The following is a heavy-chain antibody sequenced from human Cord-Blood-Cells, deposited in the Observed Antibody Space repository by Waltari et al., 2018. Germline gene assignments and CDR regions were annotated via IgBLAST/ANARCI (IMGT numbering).Heavy chain of an antibody. J-gene: IGHJ4*02. D-gene: IGHD2-21*01. CDR3: TRHSNSGSDY. V-gene: IGHV3-73*02. CDR2: IRSKANRYAT. CDR1: GFTFSGSA. Sequence: EVQLVESGGGLVQPGGSLKLSCAASGFTFSGSAMHWVRQASGQGLEWVGRIRSKANRYATAYAASVKGRFTISRDDSKNTAYLQMNSLKTEDTAVYYCTRHSNSGSDYWGQGTLVTVSS.